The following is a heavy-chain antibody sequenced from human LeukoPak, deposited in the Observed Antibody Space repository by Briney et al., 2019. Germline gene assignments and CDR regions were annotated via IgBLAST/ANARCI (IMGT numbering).Heavy chain of an antibody. CDR1: GGSISSGSYY. D-gene: IGHD5-18*01. V-gene: IGHV4-61*01. J-gene: IGHJ4*02. CDR3: ARGQKYSYGYRVTELGSGYFDY. Sequence: PSETLSLTCTVSGGSISSGSYYWSWIRQPPGKGLEWIGYIYYSGSTKYNPSLKSRVSISVDTSKNQLSLRLSSVTAADTAVYYCARGQKYSYGYRVTELGSGYFDYWGQGTLVTVSS. CDR2: IYYSGST.